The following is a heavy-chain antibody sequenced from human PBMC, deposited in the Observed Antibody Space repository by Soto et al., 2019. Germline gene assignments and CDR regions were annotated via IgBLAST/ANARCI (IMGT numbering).Heavy chain of an antibody. CDR3: AKEVGYSSGYDYFDF. CDR1: GFTFSSYA. V-gene: IGHV3-23*01. D-gene: IGHD6-19*01. CDR2: ISGSGVST. Sequence: EVQLLGSGGGLVQPGGSLRLSCAASGFTFSSYAMSWVRQAPGKGLEWVSGISGSGVSTHYADSVKGRITISRDNTKNTLYLQMNSLRAEDTAAYYCAKEVGYSSGYDYFDFWGQGTLVTFSS. J-gene: IGHJ4*02.